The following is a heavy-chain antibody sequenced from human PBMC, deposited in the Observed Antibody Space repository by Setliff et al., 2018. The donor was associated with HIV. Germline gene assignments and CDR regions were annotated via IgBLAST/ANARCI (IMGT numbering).Heavy chain of an antibody. J-gene: IGHJ4*02. CDR3: ARHSPSDY. CDR1: GGSISISD. Sequence: PSETLSLTCTVSGGSISISDWSWIRQPPGKGLEWIGCIYTSRNTNYDPSLKSRVTISVDTSKNQFSLKLTSVTAADTAVYYCARHSPSDYWGQGTLVTVSS. CDR2: IYTSRNT. V-gene: IGHV4-4*09.